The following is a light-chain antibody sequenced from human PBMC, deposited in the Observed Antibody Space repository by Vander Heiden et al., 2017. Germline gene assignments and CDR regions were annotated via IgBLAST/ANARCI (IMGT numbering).Light chain of an antibody. V-gene: IGKV4-1*01. J-gene: IGKJ2*01. CDR1: QSVLYSSNNKNY. Sequence: DIVMTQSQDPLAVSLGERATINCKSSQSVLYSSNNKNYLAWYQQKPGQPPKLLIYWASTRESGVPDRSSGSGSGTDFTLTISSLQAEDVAVYYCQQDDSTPSTFGQGTKLEIK. CDR2: WAS. CDR3: QQDDSTPST.